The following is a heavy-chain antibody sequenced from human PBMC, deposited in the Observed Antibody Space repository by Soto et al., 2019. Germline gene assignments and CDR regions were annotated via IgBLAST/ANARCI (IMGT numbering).Heavy chain of an antibody. CDR3: ARLGFPGAIYFDS. V-gene: IGHV5-51*01. CDR2: IYPGDSET. J-gene: IGHJ4*02. CDR1: GYNFTTFW. Sequence: PXDSLRISCKGSGYNFTTFWIGWVRQMPGKGLEWMGIIYPGDSETKYSPDFEGQVTISADRSTNTAYLQWRSLRASDTAMYYCARLGFPGAIYFDSWGLGTLVTVSS.